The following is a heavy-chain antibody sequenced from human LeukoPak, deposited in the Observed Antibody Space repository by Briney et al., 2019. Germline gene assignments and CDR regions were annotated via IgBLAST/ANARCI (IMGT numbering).Heavy chain of an antibody. CDR2: IGGSSDST. CDR3: AKDLSAGTYYYYGMDV. D-gene: IGHD3-10*01. V-gene: IGHV3-23*01. Sequence: PGGSLRLSCAASGFTFSIYAMSWVRQAPGKGLEWVSGIGGSSDSTYYADSVKGRFTISRDNSKNTLYLQMNSLRAEDTAVYYCAKDLSAGTYYYYGMDVWGQGTTVTVSS. CDR1: GFTFSIYA. J-gene: IGHJ6*02.